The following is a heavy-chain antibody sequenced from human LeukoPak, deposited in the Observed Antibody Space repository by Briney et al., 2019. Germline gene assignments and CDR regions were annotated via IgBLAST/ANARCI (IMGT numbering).Heavy chain of an antibody. CDR3: ARQTLTLTDY. CDR2: IYHSGDT. J-gene: IGHJ4*02. Sequence: SETLSLTCAVYGGSFSGYYWSWIRQPPGMGLEWIGQIYHSGDTKYNGSLKSRVTISVDTSKNQFSLKLNSVTAADTAVYYCARQTLTLTDYWGQGTLVTVSS. V-gene: IGHV4-34*01. CDR1: GGSFSGYY. D-gene: IGHD4/OR15-4a*01.